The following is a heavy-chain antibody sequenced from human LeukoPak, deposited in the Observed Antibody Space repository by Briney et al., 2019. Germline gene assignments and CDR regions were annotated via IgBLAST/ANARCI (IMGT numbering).Heavy chain of an antibody. Sequence: PSETLSLTCTVSGASISSGGYYWSWIRQHPGKGLEWIGYIFYSGSTYYNPSLKSRVTISVDTSKNQFSLKLSSVTAADTALYYCAIATYYYAYSGLPTPGLSDYWGQGTLVTVSS. CDR1: GASISSGGYY. J-gene: IGHJ4*02. V-gene: IGHV4-31*03. CDR2: IFYSGST. D-gene: IGHD3-22*01. CDR3: AIATYYYAYSGLPTPGLSDY.